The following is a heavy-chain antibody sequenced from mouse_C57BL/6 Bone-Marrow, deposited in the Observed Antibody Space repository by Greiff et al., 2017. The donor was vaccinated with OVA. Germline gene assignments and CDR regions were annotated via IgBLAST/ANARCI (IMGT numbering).Heavy chain of an antibody. J-gene: IGHJ4*01. V-gene: IGHV5-6*02. D-gene: IGHD1-1*01. CDR2: ISSGGSYT. CDR1: GFTFSSYG. CDR3: ARRGRGDAMDY. Sequence: EVKLVESGGDLVKPGGSLKLSCAASGFTFSSYGMSWVRQTPDKRLEWVATISSGGSYTYYPDSVKGRFTISRDNAKNTLYLQMSSLKSEDTAMYYCARRGRGDAMDYWGQGTSVTVSS.